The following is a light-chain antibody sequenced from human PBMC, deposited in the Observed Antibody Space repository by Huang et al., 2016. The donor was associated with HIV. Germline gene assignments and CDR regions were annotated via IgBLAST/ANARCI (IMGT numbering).Light chain of an antibody. V-gene: IGKV4-1*01. CDR3: QQYYTPPYT. J-gene: IGKJ2*01. CDR2: WAS. Sequence: DVVMTQSPDSLTVSLGARATINCQSSQTVLSRSNRKNCLAWYQQRPGQPPKVLIYWASSRESGVPDRFSGSGSETDFNLTISSLQPDDVAVYYCQQYYTPPYTFGQGTKLEIK. CDR1: QTVLSRSNRKNC.